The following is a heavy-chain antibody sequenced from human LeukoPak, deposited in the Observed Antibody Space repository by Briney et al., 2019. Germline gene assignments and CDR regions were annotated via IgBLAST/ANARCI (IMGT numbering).Heavy chain of an antibody. CDR1: GFTFSSHA. D-gene: IGHD6-6*01. J-gene: IGHJ6*02. Sequence: GGSLRLSCAASGFTFSSHAMGWVRQAPGEGLEWVSSITGSGGSTYYGDSVKGRFTIARDNSKNTLYLQMNSLRAEDTAVYYCAKDLSSSSWYYYGMDVWGQGTTVAVSS. CDR2: ITGSGGST. V-gene: IGHV3-23*01. CDR3: AKDLSSSSWYYYGMDV.